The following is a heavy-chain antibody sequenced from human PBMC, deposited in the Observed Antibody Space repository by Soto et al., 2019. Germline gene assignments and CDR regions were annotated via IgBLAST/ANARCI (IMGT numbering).Heavy chain of an antibody. Sequence: TLSLTCAVYGGSFSGYYWSWIRQPPGKGLEWIGEINHSGSTNYNPSLKSRVTISVDTSKNQFSLKLSSVTAADTAVYYCARGYEYSSSPPIYYYYMDVWGKGTTVTVSS. V-gene: IGHV4-34*01. J-gene: IGHJ6*03. CDR3: ARGYEYSSSPPIYYYYMDV. CDR1: GGSFSGYY. D-gene: IGHD6-6*01. CDR2: INHSGST.